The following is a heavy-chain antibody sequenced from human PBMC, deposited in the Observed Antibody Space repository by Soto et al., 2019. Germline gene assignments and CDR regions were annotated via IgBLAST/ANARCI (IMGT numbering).Heavy chain of an antibody. CDR3: AKDRGTDYYYGMDV. J-gene: IGHJ6*02. V-gene: IGHV3-9*01. D-gene: IGHD1-1*01. Sequence: SLRLSCAASGFTFDDYAMHWVRQAPGKGLEWVSGISWNSGSIGYADSVKGRFTISRDNAKNSLYLQMNSLRAEDTALYYCAKDRGTDYYYGMDVWGQGTTVTVSS. CDR2: ISWNSGSI. CDR1: GFTFDDYA.